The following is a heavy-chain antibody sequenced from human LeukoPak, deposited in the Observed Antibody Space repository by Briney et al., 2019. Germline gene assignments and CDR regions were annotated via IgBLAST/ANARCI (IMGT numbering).Heavy chain of an antibody. CDR3: SAHETLIVVRPFDY. CDR1: GLTFSSYW. J-gene: IGHJ4*02. V-gene: IGHV3-74*01. Sequence: PGGSLRLSCAASGLTFSSYWMHWVRQVPGKGPVCVSRIDPDGTSTSYADSVKGRFTISRDNAKNTLYLQMNSLRAEDAAVYYCSAHETLIVVRPFDYWGQGTVVTVSS. D-gene: IGHD3-22*01. CDR2: IDPDGTST.